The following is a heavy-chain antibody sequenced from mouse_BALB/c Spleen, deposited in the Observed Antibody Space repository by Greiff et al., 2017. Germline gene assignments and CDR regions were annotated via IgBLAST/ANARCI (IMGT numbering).Heavy chain of an antibody. J-gene: IGHJ4*01. CDR2: IYPGNSDT. CDR1: GYSFTSYW. CDR3: TRYYYGSSYGYAMDY. V-gene: IGHV1-5*01. Sequence: EVQLQQSGTVLARPGASVKMSCKASGYSFTSYWMHWVKRRPGQGLEWIGAIYPGNSDTSYNQKFKGKAKLTAVTSASTAYMELSSLTNEDSAVYYCTRYYYGSSYGYAMDYWGQGTSVTVSS. D-gene: IGHD1-1*01.